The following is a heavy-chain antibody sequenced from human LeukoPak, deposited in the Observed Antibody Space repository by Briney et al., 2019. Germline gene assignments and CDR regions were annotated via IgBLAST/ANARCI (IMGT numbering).Heavy chain of an antibody. J-gene: IGHJ4*02. CDR3: TTDRPHCSGGSCYSTSYFDY. D-gene: IGHD2-15*01. V-gene: IGHV3-15*01. Sequence: PGGSLRLSCAASGFTFSNAWMSWVRQAPGKGLEWVGRIKRKTDGGTTDYAAPVKGRFTISRDDSKNTLYLQMTSLKTEDTAVYYCTTDRPHCSGGSCYSTSYFDYWGQGTLVTVSS. CDR1: GFTFSNAW. CDR2: IKRKTDGGTT.